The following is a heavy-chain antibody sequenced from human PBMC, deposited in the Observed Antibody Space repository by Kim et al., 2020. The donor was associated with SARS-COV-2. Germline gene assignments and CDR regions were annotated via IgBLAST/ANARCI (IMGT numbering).Heavy chain of an antibody. Sequence: STISYADSVKCRFTISRDNAKNSLYLQMNSLRAEDTAVYYCARSGSYYDYWGQGTLVTVSS. CDR3: ARSGSYYDY. J-gene: IGHJ4*02. CDR2: STI. V-gene: IGHV3-48*03. D-gene: IGHD1-26*01.